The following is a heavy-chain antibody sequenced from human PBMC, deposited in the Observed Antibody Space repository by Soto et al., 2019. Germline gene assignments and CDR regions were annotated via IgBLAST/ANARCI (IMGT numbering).Heavy chain of an antibody. V-gene: IGHV5-10-1*01. D-gene: IGHD3-3*01. J-gene: IGHJ5*02. Sequence: GESLKISCKGSGYSFTSYWISWVRQMPGKGLEWMGRIDPSDSYTNYSPSFQGHVTISADKSISTAYLQWSSLKASDTAMYYCARHTRSPTYYDFWSGFARGCFDPWGQGTLVTVSS. CDR2: IDPSDSYT. CDR1: GYSFTSYW. CDR3: ARHTRSPTYYDFWSGFARGCFDP.